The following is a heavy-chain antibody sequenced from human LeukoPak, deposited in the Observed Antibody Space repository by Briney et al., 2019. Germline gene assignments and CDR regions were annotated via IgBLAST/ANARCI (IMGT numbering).Heavy chain of an antibody. V-gene: IGHV3-21*01. CDR1: GFTFSSYS. Sequence: GGSLRLSCAASGFTFSSYSMNWVRQAPGKGLEWVSSISSSSSYIYYADSVKGRFTISRDNAKNSLYLQMNSLRAEDTAAYYCARDIAVAGTDYWGQGTLVTVSS. CDR2: ISSSSSYI. D-gene: IGHD6-19*01. J-gene: IGHJ4*02. CDR3: ARDIAVAGTDY.